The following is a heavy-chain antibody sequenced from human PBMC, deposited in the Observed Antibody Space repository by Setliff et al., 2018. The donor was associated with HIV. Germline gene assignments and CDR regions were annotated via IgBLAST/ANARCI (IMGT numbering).Heavy chain of an antibody. D-gene: IGHD4-17*01. CDR3: ALDYGDNNWFDP. CDR1: GGTFSNYA. CDR2: IIPIFGTP. Sequence: SVKVSCKASGGTFSNYALTWMRQAPGQGLEWMGAIIPIFGTPSYAQEFQGRVTMTRDTSTTTVYMELSSLRSEDTAVYYCALDYGDNNWFDPWGQGTLVTVSS. J-gene: IGHJ5*02. V-gene: IGHV1-69*05.